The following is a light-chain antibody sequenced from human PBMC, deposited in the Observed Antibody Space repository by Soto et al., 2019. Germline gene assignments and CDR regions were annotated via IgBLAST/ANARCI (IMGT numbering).Light chain of an antibody. CDR1: QSVSSSY. CDR2: GAS. Sequence: IVLTHSPCTLSLSPGERASLSCRASQSVSSSYLAWYQQKPGQAPRLLIYGASSRATGIPDRFSGSGSGTDFTLTISRLEPEDFAVYYCQQYGSSLGVTFGGGTKVDI. CDR3: QQYGSSLGVT. J-gene: IGKJ4*01. V-gene: IGKV3-20*01.